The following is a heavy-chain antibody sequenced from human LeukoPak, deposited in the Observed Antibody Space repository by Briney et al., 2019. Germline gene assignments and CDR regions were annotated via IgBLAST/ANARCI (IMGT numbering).Heavy chain of an antibody. V-gene: IGHV1-69*04. CDR2: IIPILGIG. J-gene: IGHJ4*02. Sequence: GASVKVSCKTSGGSFRNSGFTWVRQAPGQGLEWMGRIIPILGIGTYAQNLQGRVTITADKSTSTVYMELSSLRSEDTAVYYCAREEEWRNYIDDWGQGTLVTVSS. CDR3: AREEEWRNYIDD. D-gene: IGHD3-3*01. CDR1: GGSFRNSG.